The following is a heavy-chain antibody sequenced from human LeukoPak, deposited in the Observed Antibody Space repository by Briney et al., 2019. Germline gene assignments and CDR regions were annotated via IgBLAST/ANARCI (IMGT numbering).Heavy chain of an antibody. CDR2: ISGANGNT. J-gene: IGHJ5*02. Sequence: ASVKVSCKTSGYNFRNYGINWVRQAPGQGLEWMGWISGANGNTDYAQNVQGRVTMITDPSMSTAFMELRSLRSDDTAVYYCARTERRGSRNNWFDRWGQGTLVTVSS. V-gene: IGHV1-18*01. CDR3: ARTERRGSRNNWFDR. CDR1: GYNFRNYG. D-gene: IGHD2-2*01.